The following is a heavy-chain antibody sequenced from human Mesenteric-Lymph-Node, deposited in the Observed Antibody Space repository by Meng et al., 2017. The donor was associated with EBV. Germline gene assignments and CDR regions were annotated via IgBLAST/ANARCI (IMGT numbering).Heavy chain of an antibody. CDR1: VFTFSNYK. CDR3: ARGAGASDY. D-gene: IGHD6-19*01. J-gene: IGHJ4*02. Sequence: EAQLGESGGGLGETGGLLGLSCNAFVFTFSNYKVNQVREEPGKGLEWISSISINTTDLYNADPGKGLSTNSSDSAKNSLYLQMSSLGVDDTAVYYGARGAGASDYWGQGTLVTVSS. CDR2: ISINTTDL. V-gene: IGHV3-21*02.